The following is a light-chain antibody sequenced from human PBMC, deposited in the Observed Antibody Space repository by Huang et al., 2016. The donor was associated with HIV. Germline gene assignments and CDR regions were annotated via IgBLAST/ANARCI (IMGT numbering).Light chain of an antibody. V-gene: IGKV3-15*01. Sequence: EVVLTQSPAILSVSLGERATLSCRASQTISTNLAWYQQKPGQAPRLLIYGASTRATGIPARFSGSGSGTEFTLTISSLQSEDFAVYYCQQSNNWPPVTFGGGTKVETK. J-gene: IGKJ4*01. CDR3: QQSNNWPPVT. CDR1: QTISTN. CDR2: GAS.